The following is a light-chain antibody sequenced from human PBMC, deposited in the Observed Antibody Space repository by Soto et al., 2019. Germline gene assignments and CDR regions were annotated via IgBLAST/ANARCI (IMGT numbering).Light chain of an antibody. CDR3: QQRSNWPRT. CDR1: QSVSSS. Sequence: EIVLTQSPATLSLSPGERATLSCSASQSVSSSLAWYQQKPGQAHRLLIYDASNRATDIPARFSGSGSGTDFTLTINSLETEDFAVYYCQQRSNWPRTFGQGTKLEIK. V-gene: IGKV3-11*01. CDR2: DAS. J-gene: IGKJ2*01.